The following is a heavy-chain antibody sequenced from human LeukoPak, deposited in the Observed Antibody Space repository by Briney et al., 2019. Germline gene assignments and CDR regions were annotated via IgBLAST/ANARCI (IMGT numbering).Heavy chain of an antibody. D-gene: IGHD6-13*01. V-gene: IGHV4-59*11. CDR3: ASGDGSSWIVFNY. J-gene: IGHJ4*02. CDR1: GGSISSHY. CDR2: IYYSGST. Sequence: SETLCLTCTVSGGSISSHYWSWIRQPPGKGLEWIGYIYYSGSTNYNPSLKSRVTISVDTSKNQFSLKLSSVTAADTAVYYCASGDGSSWIVFNYWGQGTLVTVSS.